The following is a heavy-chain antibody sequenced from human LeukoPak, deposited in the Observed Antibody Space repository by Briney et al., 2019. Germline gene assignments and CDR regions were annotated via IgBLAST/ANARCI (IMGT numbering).Heavy chain of an antibody. CDR1: RYTFTSYG. D-gene: IGHD6-19*01. V-gene: IGHV1-18*04. CDR2: ISAYNGNT. Sequence: ASVTVSCKASRYTFTSYGISWVRQAPGQGLEGMGWISAYNGNTNYAQKLQGRVTMTTDTSTSTAYMELRSLRSDDTAAYYCARGVAGTEFDYWGQGTLVTVSS. J-gene: IGHJ4*02. CDR3: ARGVAGTEFDY.